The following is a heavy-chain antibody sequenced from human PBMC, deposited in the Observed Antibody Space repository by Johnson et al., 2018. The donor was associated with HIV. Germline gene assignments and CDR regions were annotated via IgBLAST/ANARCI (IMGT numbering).Heavy chain of an antibody. J-gene: IGHJ3*01. V-gene: IGHV3-30*04. CDR2: ISYDGSNK. CDR3: ARERQILEWLPAHRAFDL. Sequence: QVQLMASGGGVVQPGESLRLSCAASGFIFSSYAMHWVRQAPGKGLAWVAGISYDGSNKYYGDSVKGRFTISRDTSKNTLSLQMNSLRGEDTAVYYCARERQILEWLPAHRAFDLWGQGTLVTVSS. CDR1: GFIFSSYA. D-gene: IGHD3-3*01.